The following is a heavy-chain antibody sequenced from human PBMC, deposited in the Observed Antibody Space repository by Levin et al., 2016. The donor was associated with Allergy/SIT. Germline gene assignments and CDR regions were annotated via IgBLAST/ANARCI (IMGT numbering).Heavy chain of an antibody. V-gene: IGHV4-59*13. J-gene: IGHJ1*01. D-gene: IGHD2-15*01. Sequence: PGKGLEWIGYIYYSGSTNYNPSLKSRVTISVDTSKNQFSLKLSSVTAADTAVYYCARATKSYGYCSGGSCYSGEYFQHWGQGTLVTVSS. CDR3: ARATKSYGYCSGGSCYSGEYFQH. CDR2: IYYSGST.